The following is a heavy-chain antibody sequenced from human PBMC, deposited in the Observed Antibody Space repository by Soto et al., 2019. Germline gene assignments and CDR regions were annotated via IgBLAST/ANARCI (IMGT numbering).Heavy chain of an antibody. J-gene: IGHJ4*02. V-gene: IGHV3-7*01. D-gene: IGHD2-2*01. CDR3: SPALNF. Sequence: EVQLVESGGGLIQPGGSLRLSCAVSGFTVSNNYMSWVRQAPGKGLEWVANINQDGSEKHYIDSVKGRFTISRDNAKNSLYLQMNSLTAEDSALYYCSPALNFWGQGTLVTVSS. CDR1: GFTVSNNY. CDR2: INQDGSEK.